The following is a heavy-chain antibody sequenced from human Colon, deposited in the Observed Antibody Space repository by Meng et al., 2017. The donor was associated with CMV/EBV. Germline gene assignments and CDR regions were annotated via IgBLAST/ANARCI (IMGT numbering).Heavy chain of an antibody. J-gene: IGHJ6*02. CDR1: GFTFSSYA. Sequence: GESLKISCAASGFTFSSYAMHWVRQAPAKGLEWVSSISSTGHDMFYADSVKGRFTISTDNAKNTVYLEMNSLTAEDTAVYYCARDGVRITIFGVDLYGMDVWGQGTAVTVSS. CDR3: ARDGVRITIFGVDLYGMDV. CDR2: ISSTGHDM. D-gene: IGHD3-3*01. V-gene: IGHV3-21*01.